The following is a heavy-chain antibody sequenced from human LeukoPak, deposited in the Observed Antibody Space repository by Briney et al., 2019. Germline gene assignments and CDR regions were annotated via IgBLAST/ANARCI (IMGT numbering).Heavy chain of an antibody. CDR3: ASASYGSGSYYRRGFDP. Sequence: PSETLSLTCTVSGGSISSYYWSWIRQPPGKGLEWIGYIYYSGSTNYNPSLKSRVTISVDTSKNQFSLKLSSVTAADTAVYYCASASYGSGSYYRRGFDPWGQGTLVTVSS. CDR1: GGSISSYY. J-gene: IGHJ5*02. V-gene: IGHV4-59*08. CDR2: IYYSGST. D-gene: IGHD3-10*01.